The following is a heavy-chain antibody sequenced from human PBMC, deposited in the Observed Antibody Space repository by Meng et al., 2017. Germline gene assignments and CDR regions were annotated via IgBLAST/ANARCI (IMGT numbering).Heavy chain of an antibody. Sequence: SETVSLTCTVPGGSISSSSYYWGWIRQPPGKVREWIGSIYYSWSTYYNPSLKSRVTISVDTSKNQFSLKLSSVATADTAVYYCAREPRGYSGYVSGYWGQGTLVTVSS. CDR1: GGSISSSSYY. D-gene: IGHD5-12*01. J-gene: IGHJ4*02. V-gene: IGHV4-39*07. CDR3: AREPRGYSGYVSGY. CDR2: IYYSWST.